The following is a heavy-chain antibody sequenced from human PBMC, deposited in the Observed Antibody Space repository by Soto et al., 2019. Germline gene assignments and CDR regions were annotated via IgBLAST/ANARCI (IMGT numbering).Heavy chain of an antibody. J-gene: IGHJ5*02. CDR2: ISYSGST. D-gene: IGHD5-12*01. CDR3: ARGYSGYANNWFDP. Sequence: SETLSLTCTVSGGSISSSAYYWNWLRQHPGKGLEWIAYISYSGSTNYNPSLKSRATISVDTSKNQFSLKLSSVTAADTAVYYCARGYSGYANNWFDPWGQGTLVTVSS. CDR1: GGSISSSAYY. V-gene: IGHV4-31*03.